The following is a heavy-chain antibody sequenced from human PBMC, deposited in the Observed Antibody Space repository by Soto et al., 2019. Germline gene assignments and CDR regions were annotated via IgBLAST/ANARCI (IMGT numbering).Heavy chain of an antibody. D-gene: IGHD6-13*01. J-gene: IGHJ4*02. CDR3: ARSELHSSSWLPD. V-gene: IGHV1-18*01. Sequence: APGQGLEWMGWISAYNGNTNYAQKLQGRVTMTTDTSTSTAYMELRSLRSDDTAVYYCARSELHSSSWLPDWSQGTLVTVSS. CDR2: ISAYNGNT.